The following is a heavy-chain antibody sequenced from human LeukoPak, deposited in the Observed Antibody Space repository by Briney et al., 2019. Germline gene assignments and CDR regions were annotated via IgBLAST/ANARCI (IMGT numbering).Heavy chain of an antibody. D-gene: IGHD4-17*01. CDR3: ARDSPYGDYATNFDY. Sequence: SSETLSLTCAVYGGSFSGYYWSWIRQPPGKGLEWIGEINHSGSTNYNPSLKSRVTISVDTSKNQFSLKLSSVTAADTAVYYCARDSPYGDYATNFDYWGQGTLVTVSS. J-gene: IGHJ4*02. CDR1: GGSFSGYY. V-gene: IGHV4-34*01. CDR2: INHSGST.